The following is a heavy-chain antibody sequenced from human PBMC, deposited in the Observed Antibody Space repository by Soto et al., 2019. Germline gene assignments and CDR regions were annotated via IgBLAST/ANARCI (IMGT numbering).Heavy chain of an antibody. D-gene: IGHD3-10*01. CDR1: GFTFDDYT. Sequence: GSLRLSCAASGFTFDDYTMHWVRQAPGKGLEWVSLISWDGGSTYYADSVKGRFTISRDNSKNSLYLQMNSLRTEDTALYYCAKGPTPSDTYYYGSGSTLYGMDVWGQGTTVTVSS. V-gene: IGHV3-43*01. CDR2: ISWDGGST. CDR3: AKGPTPSDTYYYGSGSTLYGMDV. J-gene: IGHJ6*02.